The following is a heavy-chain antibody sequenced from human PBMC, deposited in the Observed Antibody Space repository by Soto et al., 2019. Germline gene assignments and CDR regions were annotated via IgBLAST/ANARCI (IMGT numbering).Heavy chain of an antibody. J-gene: IGHJ4*02. CDR3: AKALYSNGWYYGD. V-gene: IGHV3-30*18. D-gene: IGHD6-13*01. CDR2: IVYDGSNK. Sequence: QVQLVESGGGVVQPGRSLRLSCAASGFTFSSYGMHWVRQAAGKGLEWVAFIVYDGSNKYYVDSVKGRFTISRDNSKHTLYLQMNSLRAEDTAVYYCAKALYSNGWYYGDWGQGILVTVSS. CDR1: GFTFSSYG.